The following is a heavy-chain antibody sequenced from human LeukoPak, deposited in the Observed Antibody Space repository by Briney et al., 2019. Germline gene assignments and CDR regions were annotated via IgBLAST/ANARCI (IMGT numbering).Heavy chain of an antibody. J-gene: IGHJ4*02. V-gene: IGHV1-2*02. Sequence: ASVKVSCKASGYTFTGYYMHWVRQAPGQGLEWMGWINPNSGSTNYAQKLQGRVTMTTDTSTSTAYMELRSLRSDDTAVYYCAREDYGDLPYFDYWGQGTLVTVSS. D-gene: IGHD4-17*01. CDR1: GYTFTGYY. CDR2: INPNSGST. CDR3: AREDYGDLPYFDY.